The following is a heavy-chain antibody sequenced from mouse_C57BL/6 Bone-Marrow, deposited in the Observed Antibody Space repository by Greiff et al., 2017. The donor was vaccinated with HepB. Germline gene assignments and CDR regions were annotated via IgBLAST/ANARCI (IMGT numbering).Heavy chain of an antibody. Sequence: QVQLKESGAELVKPGASVKISCKASGYAFSSYWMNWVKQRPGKGLEWIGQIYPGDGDTNYNGKFKGKATLTADKSSSTAYMQLSSLTSEDSAVYFCARSGFITTVVERDYYAMDYWGQGTSVTGSS. D-gene: IGHD1-1*01. CDR1: GYAFSSYW. CDR2: IYPGDGDT. J-gene: IGHJ4*01. V-gene: IGHV1-80*01. CDR3: ARSGFITTVVERDYYAMDY.